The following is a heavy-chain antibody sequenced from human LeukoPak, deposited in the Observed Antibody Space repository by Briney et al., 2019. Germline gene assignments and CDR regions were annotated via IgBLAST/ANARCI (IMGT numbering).Heavy chain of an antibody. CDR3: ARFAVAYSSGWYDSDFDY. CDR2: IYPGDSDT. Sequence: HGESLKISCKGSGYSFTSYWIGWVRQMPGKGLEWMGIIYPGDSDTRYSPSFQGQVTISADKSISTAYLQWSSLKASDTAMYYCARFAVAYSSGWYDSDFDYWGQGTLVTVSS. J-gene: IGHJ4*02. V-gene: IGHV5-51*01. D-gene: IGHD6-19*01. CDR1: GYSFTSYW.